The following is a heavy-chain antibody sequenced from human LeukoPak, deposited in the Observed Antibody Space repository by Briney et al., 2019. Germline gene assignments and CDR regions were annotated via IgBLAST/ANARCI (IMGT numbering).Heavy chain of an antibody. CDR1: GYTLTELS. D-gene: IGHD2-2*01. V-gene: IGHV1-24*01. J-gene: IGHJ6*04. CDR3: ATESPRNCSSTSCPSWESYYYYGMDV. Sequence: VASVKVSCKVSGYTLTELSMHWVRQAPGKGLEWMGGFDPEDGETIYAQKFQGRVTMTEDTSTDTAYMELSSLRSEDTAVYYCATESPRNCSSTSCPSWESYYYYGMDVWGKGTTVTVSS. CDR2: FDPEDGET.